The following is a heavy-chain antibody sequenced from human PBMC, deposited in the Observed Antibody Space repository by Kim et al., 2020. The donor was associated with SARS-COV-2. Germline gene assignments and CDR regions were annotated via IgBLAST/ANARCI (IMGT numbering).Heavy chain of an antibody. CDR1: GFTFSSYS. D-gene: IGHD2-2*01. J-gene: IGHJ5*02. CDR3: ARTAYQLQLLNWFDP. V-gene: IGHV3-21*01. Sequence: GGSLRLSCAASGFTFSSYSMNWVRQAPGKGLEWVSSISSSSSYIYYADSVKGRFTISRDNAKNSLYLQMNSLRAEDTAVYYCARTAYQLQLLNWFDPWGQGTLVTVSS. CDR2: ISSSSSYI.